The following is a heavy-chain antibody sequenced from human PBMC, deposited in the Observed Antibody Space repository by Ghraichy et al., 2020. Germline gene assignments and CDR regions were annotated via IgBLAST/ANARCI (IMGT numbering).Heavy chain of an antibody. Sequence: ETLSLTCTVSGGSISSYYWSWIRQPAGKGLEWIGRIYTSGSTNYNPSLKSRVTMSVDTSKNQFSLKLSSVTAADTAVYYCARSNFGYPYYYYYYGMDVWGQGTTVTVSS. CDR1: GGSISSYY. V-gene: IGHV4-4*07. CDR2: IYTSGST. J-gene: IGHJ6*02. D-gene: IGHD4-11*01. CDR3: ARSNFGYPYYYYYYGMDV.